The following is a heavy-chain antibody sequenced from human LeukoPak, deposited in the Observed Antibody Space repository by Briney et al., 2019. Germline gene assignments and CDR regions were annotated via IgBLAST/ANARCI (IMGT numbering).Heavy chain of an antibody. D-gene: IGHD6-13*01. V-gene: IGHV3-30-3*01. CDR2: ISYDGSNK. J-gene: IGHJ4*02. CDR3: ARERSGQQLTFDY. CDR1: GFTFSSYA. Sequence: GGSLRLSCAASGFTFSSYAMHWVRQAPGKGLEWVAVISYDGSNKYYADSVKGRFTISRDNSKNTLYLQMNSLRADDTAVYYCARERSGQQLTFDYWGQGTLVTVSS.